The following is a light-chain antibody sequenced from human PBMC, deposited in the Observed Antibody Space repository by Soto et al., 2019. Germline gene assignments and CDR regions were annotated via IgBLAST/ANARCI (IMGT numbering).Light chain of an antibody. J-gene: IGKJ2*01. CDR3: QQYYNWPPYT. V-gene: IGKV3-15*01. CDR2: GAS. CDR1: QSVDTN. Sequence: EVVMTQSPATLSVSPGDRATLSCRASQSVDTNVAWYQQKPGQAPRLLVYGASTRATGIPARFTGFGSGTDFTLTISGLQSDDFAVYYCQQYYNWPPYTFDQGTKLQIK.